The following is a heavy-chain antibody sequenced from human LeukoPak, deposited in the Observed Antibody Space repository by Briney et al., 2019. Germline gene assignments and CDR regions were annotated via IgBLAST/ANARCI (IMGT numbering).Heavy chain of an antibody. V-gene: IGHV3-49*04. J-gene: IGHJ6*02. CDR3: TRWGYYYGMDV. CDR2: IRSKAYGGTT. Sequence: QPGRSLRLSCTASGFTFGDYAMSWVRQAPGKGLERVGFIRSKAYGGTTEYAASVKGRFTISRDDSKSIAYLQMNSLKTEDTAVYYCTRWGYYYGMDVWGQGTTVTVSS. CDR1: GFTFGDYA. D-gene: IGHD3-16*01.